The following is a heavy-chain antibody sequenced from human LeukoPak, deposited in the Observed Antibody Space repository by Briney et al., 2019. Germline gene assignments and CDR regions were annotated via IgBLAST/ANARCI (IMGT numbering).Heavy chain of an antibody. CDR1: GXTFSSYG. Sequence: PGGSLRLSCAASGXTFSSYGMHWVRQAPGKGLEWVAVIWYDGSNKYYADSVKGRFTISRDNSKNTLYLQMNSLRAEDTAVYYCAKDLKGYYDSSGPLFDYWGQGTLVTVSS. D-gene: IGHD3-22*01. V-gene: IGHV3-33*06. J-gene: IGHJ4*02. CDR2: IWYDGSNK. CDR3: AKDLKGYYDSSGPLFDY.